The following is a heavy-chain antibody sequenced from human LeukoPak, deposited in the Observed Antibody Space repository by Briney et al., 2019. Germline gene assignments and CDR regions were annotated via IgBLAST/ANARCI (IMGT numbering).Heavy chain of an antibody. D-gene: IGHD4-17*01. J-gene: IGHJ4*02. CDR3: ARDYGDRTFDY. V-gene: IGHV3-33*01. CDR2: IWYDGGNK. CDR1: GFTFSSYC. Sequence: GGSLRLSCAASGFTFSSYCMHWVRQAPGRGLEWVAVIWYDGGNKYYADSGKGRFTISRDNSNNSLYLQMNSLRAEDTAVYYCARDYGDRTFDYWGQGTLVTVSS.